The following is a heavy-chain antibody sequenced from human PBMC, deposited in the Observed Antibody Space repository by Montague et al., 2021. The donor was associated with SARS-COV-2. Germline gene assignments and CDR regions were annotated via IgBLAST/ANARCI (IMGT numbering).Heavy chain of an antibody. CDR1: GGSISSRNW. Sequence: SETLSLTCAVSGGSISSRNWWSWVRQPPGKGLEWIGEIYHSGSTNYNPSLKSRVTISVDKSKNQFSLNLSSVTAADTAVYHCAPLGYYGSDNCYRVNWGQGTLVTVSS. CDR2: IYHSGST. CDR3: APLGYYGSDNCYRVN. J-gene: IGHJ4*02. D-gene: IGHD2-2*01. V-gene: IGHV4-4*02.